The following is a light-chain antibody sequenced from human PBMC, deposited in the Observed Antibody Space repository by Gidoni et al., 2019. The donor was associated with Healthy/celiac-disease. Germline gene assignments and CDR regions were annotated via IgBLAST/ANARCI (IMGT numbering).Light chain of an antibody. V-gene: IGKV3-11*01. Sequence: DIVLTQSPATLSLSPGERATLSCRASQSVSSYLAWYQQKPGQAPRLLIYEASNRATGIPARFSGSGSGTDFTLTISSLEPEDFAVYYCQQRSTEITLGGGTKVEIK. CDR3: QQRSTEIT. CDR2: EAS. J-gene: IGKJ4*01. CDR1: QSVSSY.